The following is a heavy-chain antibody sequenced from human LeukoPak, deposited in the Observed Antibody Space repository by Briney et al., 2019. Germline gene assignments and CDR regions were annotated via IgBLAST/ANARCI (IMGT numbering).Heavy chain of an antibody. CDR2: IYHSGST. CDR1: GGSISSGGYS. CDR3: ARDRFPTYTGGWYFDL. Sequence: PSQTLSLTCAVSGGSISSGGYSWSWIRQPPGKGLEWIGYIYHSGSTYYNPSLKSRVTISVDRSKNQFSLKLSSVTAADTAVYYCARDRFPTYTGGWYFDLWGRGTLVTVSS. D-gene: IGHD3-10*01. J-gene: IGHJ2*01. V-gene: IGHV4-30-2*01.